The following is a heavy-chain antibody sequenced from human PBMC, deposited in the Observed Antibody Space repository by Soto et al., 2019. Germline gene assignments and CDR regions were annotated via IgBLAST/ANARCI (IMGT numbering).Heavy chain of an antibody. D-gene: IGHD7-27*01. V-gene: IGHV3-48*01. CDR1: GFILSDCA. CDR2: ISSSSSVI. CDR3: ARALSWGSNWYYYMDV. J-gene: IGHJ6*03. Sequence: ESGGGLVQPGGSLRLSCATSGFILSDCAMNWVRQAPGKGLEWVSYISSSSSVIDYADSVKGRFTVSRDNARNSLYLQMNSLRAEDTAMYYCARALSWGSNWYYYMDVWGKGTTVTVSS.